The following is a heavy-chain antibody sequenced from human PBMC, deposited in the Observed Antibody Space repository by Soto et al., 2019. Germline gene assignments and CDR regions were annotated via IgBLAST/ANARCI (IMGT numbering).Heavy chain of an antibody. V-gene: IGHV3-23*01. Sequence: GALRLSCAAPVFTFSNYGMSWVRQAPGKGLEWVSVISGSGGSTYYADSVKGRSTLSRDNSKNTVYLQMNSLRAEDTAVYYCAKDSPVGVPLLRDLHDWGQGTLVTVSS. J-gene: IGHJ1*01. CDR3: AKDSPVGVPLLRDLHD. CDR2: ISGSGGST. CDR1: VFTFSNYG. D-gene: IGHD2-15*01.